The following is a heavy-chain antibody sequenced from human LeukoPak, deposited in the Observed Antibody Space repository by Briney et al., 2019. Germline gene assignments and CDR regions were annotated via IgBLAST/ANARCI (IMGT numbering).Heavy chain of an antibody. CDR2: VYSSGRT. J-gene: IGHJ4*02. D-gene: IGHD3-10*01. CDR1: GGSITSGTYY. V-gene: IGHV4-61*02. CDR3: ARANSGEPYDY. Sequence: SETLSLTCTVSGGSITSGTYYWSWIRQPAGKGLEWIGRVYSSGRTNYNPSLKSRVTISVDTSKNQFSLKLSSVTAADTAVYYCARANSGEPYDYWGQGTLVTVSS.